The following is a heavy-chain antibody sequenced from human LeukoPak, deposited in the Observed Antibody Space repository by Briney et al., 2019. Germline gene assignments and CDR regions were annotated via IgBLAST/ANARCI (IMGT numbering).Heavy chain of an antibody. D-gene: IGHD2-15*01. V-gene: IGHV3-23*01. J-gene: IGHJ4*02. CDR2: ISGSGGST. CDR3: AKPVGYCSSGSCSSGPFDY. Sequence: PGGSQRLSCAACGFAFSSYAMSWVRQAPGKGLEWVSAISGSGGSTYYADSVKGRFTISRDNSKNTLYLQMNSLRAEDTAVYYCAKPVGYCSSGSCSSGPFDYWGQGTLVTVSS. CDR1: GFAFSSYA.